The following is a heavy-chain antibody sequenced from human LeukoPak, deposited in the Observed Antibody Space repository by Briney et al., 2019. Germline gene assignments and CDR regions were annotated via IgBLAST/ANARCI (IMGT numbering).Heavy chain of an antibody. CDR1: GGTFSSYG. CDR3: ATPYYYNSSGYRFDY. V-gene: IGHV1-69*05. D-gene: IGHD3-22*01. CDR2: IIPTFGTA. J-gene: IGHJ4*02. Sequence: SVKVSCKASGGTFSSYGISWVRQAPGQGLEWMGGIIPTFGTANYAQKFQGRVTITTDESTSTAYMELSSLRSEDTAVYYCATPYYYNSSGYRFDYWGQGTLVTVSS.